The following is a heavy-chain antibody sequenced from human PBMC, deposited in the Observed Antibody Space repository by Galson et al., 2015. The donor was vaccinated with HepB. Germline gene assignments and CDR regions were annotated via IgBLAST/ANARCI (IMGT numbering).Heavy chain of an antibody. CDR2: LSSSSRYL. Sequence: SLRLSFAASGFPFSSYSMNWVRQAPGKGLEWVSSLSSSSRYLSYADSVTGRLTISRDHAKPSLYLQLNSLRAAAAAVDACARDHGSGWSSYDYYGMDVWGQGTTVTVSS. CDR3: ARDHGSGWSSYDYYGMDV. V-gene: IGHV3-21*01. D-gene: IGHD6-19*01. J-gene: IGHJ6*02. CDR1: GFPFSSYS.